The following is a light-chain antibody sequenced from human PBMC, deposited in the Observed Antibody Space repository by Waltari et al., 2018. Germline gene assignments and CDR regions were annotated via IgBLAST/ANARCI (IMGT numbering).Light chain of an antibody. CDR1: QSVRTN. CDR3: HEYEYWPPGT. V-gene: IGKV3-15*01. J-gene: IGKJ3*01. CDR2: GAS. Sequence: EIVMTQSPATLSVSPGDRATLPCRASQSVRTNLAWFQQKPGQPPRLLISGASTRATSIPARFSGSGSGTEFTLTITGLQSEDFAVYYCHEYEYWPPGTFGPGTKVEIK.